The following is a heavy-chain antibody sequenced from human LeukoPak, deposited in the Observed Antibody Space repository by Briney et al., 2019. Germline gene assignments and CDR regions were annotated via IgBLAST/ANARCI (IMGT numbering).Heavy chain of an antibody. Sequence: SETLSLTCTVSGGSISSGGHYWSWIRQYPGKGLEWIVYIYYSGSTYYNPSLKSRVTISVDTSKNQFSLRLTSVTAADTAVYYCARSRGAIGINWFDPWGQGTLVTVSS. V-gene: IGHV4-31*03. J-gene: IGHJ5*02. CDR3: ARSRGAIGINWFDP. CDR2: IYYSGST. D-gene: IGHD1-14*01. CDR1: GGSISSGGHY.